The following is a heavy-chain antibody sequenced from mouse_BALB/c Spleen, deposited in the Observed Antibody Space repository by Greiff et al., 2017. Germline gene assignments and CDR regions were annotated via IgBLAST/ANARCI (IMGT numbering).Heavy chain of an antibody. V-gene: IGHV5-17*02. CDR2: ISSGSSTI. J-gene: IGHJ4*01. D-gene: IGHD1-1*01. CDR3: ASDTTVEGYAMDY. Sequence: EVMLVESGGGLVQPGGSRKLSCAASGFTFSSFGMHWVRQAPEKGLEWVAYISSGSSTIYYADTVKGRFTISRDNPKNTLFLQMTSLRSEDTAMYYCASDTTVEGYAMDYWGQGTSVTVSS. CDR1: GFTFSSFG.